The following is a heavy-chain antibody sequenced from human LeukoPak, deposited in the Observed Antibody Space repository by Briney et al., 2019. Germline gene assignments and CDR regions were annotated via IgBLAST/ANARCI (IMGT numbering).Heavy chain of an antibody. D-gene: IGHD3-16*02. V-gene: IGHV3-13*01. Sequence: GGSLRLSCVASGFSVSTFDMYWVRQAAGGGLEWVAAVGTNHDTLYLGSVKGRFTISRENTKNSLSLEMSYLTVEDTAVYYCTREWRGIASHYSGMDVWGQGTAVIVSS. J-gene: IGHJ6*02. CDR1: GFSVSTFD. CDR2: VGTNHDT. CDR3: TREWRGIASHYSGMDV.